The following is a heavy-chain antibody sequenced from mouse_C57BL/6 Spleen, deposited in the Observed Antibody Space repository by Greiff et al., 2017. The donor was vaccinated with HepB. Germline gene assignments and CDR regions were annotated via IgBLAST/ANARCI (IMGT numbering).Heavy chain of an antibody. J-gene: IGHJ3*01. CDR3: ARTDYYGSSYRPWFAY. CDR2: ISNGGGST. CDR1: GFTFSDYY. V-gene: IGHV5-12*01. D-gene: IGHD1-1*01. Sequence: EVKLMESGGGLVQPGGSLKLSCAASGFTFSDYYMYWVRQTPEKRLEWVAYISNGGGSTYYPDTVKGRFTISRDNAKNTLYLQMSRLKSEDTAMYYCARTDYYGSSYRPWFAYWGQGTLVTVSA.